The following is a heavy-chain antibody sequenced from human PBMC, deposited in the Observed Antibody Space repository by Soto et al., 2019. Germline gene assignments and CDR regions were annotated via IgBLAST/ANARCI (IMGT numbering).Heavy chain of an antibody. CDR3: APSYQLRIFDF. CDR2: IYWDDDK. D-gene: IGHD3-10*01. Sequence: QITLKESGPTLVKPTQTLTLACDFSGFSRSTNGVGVGWIRQPPGKALEWLALIYWDDDKRYSPSLKDRLSITKHTSKNQSVLTMTNLDPVDTATYYCAPSYQLRIFDFWGPGTLVTVSS. V-gene: IGHV2-5*02. J-gene: IGHJ4*02. CDR1: GFSRSTNGVG.